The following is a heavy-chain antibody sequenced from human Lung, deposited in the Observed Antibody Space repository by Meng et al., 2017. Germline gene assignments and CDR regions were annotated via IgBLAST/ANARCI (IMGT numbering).Heavy chain of an antibody. D-gene: IGHD2-15*01. CDR1: GFTFSSYS. CDR3: ARGRVVVAATPSDY. CDR2: ISSSSA. Sequence: EVQLVESGGGLVKPGGSLRRSCAASGFTFSSYSMNWVRQAPGKGPEWVSSISSSSAYADSVKGRFTISRDNAKNSLYLQMNSLRAEDTAVYYCARGRVVVAATPSDYWGQGTLVTVSS. J-gene: IGHJ4*02. V-gene: IGHV3-21*01.